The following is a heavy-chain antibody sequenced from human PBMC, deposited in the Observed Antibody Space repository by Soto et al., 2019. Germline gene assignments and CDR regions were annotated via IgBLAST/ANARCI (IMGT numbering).Heavy chain of an antibody. D-gene: IGHD3-10*01. Sequence: GGSLRLSCAASGFTFSSYAMSWVRQAPGKGLEWVSAISGSGGSTYYADSVKGRFTISRDNSKNTLYLQMNSLRAEDTAVYYCAKDRRKVRGVIPYYYYGMDVWGQGTTVTVSS. CDR1: GFTFSSYA. V-gene: IGHV3-23*01. CDR3: AKDRRKVRGVIPYYYYGMDV. J-gene: IGHJ6*02. CDR2: ISGSGGST.